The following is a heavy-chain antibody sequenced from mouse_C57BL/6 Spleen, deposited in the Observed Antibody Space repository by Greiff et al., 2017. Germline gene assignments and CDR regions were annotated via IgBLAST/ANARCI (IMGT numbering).Heavy chain of an antibody. Sequence: QVQLQQPGAELVMPGASVKLSCKASGYTFTSYWMHWVKQRPGQGLEWIGEIDPSDSYTNYNQKFKGKSTLTVDKSSSTAYMQLSSRTSADAAVYYCARSRVHFDYWGQGTTLTVSS. CDR3: ARSRVHFDY. CDR1: GYTFTSYW. J-gene: IGHJ2*01. V-gene: IGHV1-69*01. CDR2: IDPSDSYT.